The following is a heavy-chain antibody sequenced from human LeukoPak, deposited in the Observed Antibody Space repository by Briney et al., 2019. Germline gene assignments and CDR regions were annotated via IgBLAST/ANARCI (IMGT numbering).Heavy chain of an antibody. CDR3: ALAVAGEVDY. V-gene: IGHV3-21*01. D-gene: IGHD6-19*01. J-gene: IGHJ4*02. Sequence: GGPLRLSCAASGFTFSSYSMNWVRQAPGKGLEWVSSISSSSSYIYYADSVKGRFTISRDNAKNSLYLQMNSLRAEDTAVYYCALAVAGEVDYWGQGTLVTVSS. CDR1: GFTFSSYS. CDR2: ISSSSSYI.